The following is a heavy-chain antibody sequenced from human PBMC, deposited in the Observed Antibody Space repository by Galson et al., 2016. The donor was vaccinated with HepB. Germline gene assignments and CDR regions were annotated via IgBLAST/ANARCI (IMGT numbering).Heavy chain of an antibody. CDR1: GYSFTDYY. V-gene: IGHV1-2*02. CDR3: ARDYYGSGSYSPY. Sequence: SVKVSCKASGYSFTDYYMHWVRQAPGQGLEWMGWINPKNGGTKYIEKFQGSVTMTRGTSISTAYLELSRLGSDDTAVYYCARDYYGSGSYSPYWGQGTLVTASS. J-gene: IGHJ4*02. CDR2: INPKNGGT. D-gene: IGHD3-10*01.